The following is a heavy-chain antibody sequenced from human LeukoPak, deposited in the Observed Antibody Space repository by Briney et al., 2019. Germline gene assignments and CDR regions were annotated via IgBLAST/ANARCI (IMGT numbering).Heavy chain of an antibody. V-gene: IGHV1-2*04. CDR2: INPNRGGT. Sequence: ASVKVSCKASGYTFTGYYMHWVRQAPGQGLEWMGWINPNRGGTNYAQKFQGWVTMTRDTSISTAYMELSRLTSDDTAVYYCARDLTAAADCDYWGQGTLVTVSS. J-gene: IGHJ4*02. CDR1: GYTFTGYY. D-gene: IGHD6-13*01. CDR3: ARDLTAAADCDY.